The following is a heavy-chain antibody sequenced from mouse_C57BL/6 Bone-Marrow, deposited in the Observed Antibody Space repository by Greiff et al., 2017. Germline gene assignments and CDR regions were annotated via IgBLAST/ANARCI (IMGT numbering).Heavy chain of an antibody. CDR3: ARQDGNFPFAY. CDR1: GFTFSDYY. J-gene: IGHJ3*01. CDR2: ISNGGGST. Sequence: EVHLVESGGGLVQPGGSLKLSCAASGFTFSDYYMYWVRQTPEKRLEWVAYISNGGGSTYYPDTVKGRFTISRDNAKNTLYLQMSRLKSEDTAMYYCARQDGNFPFAYWGQGTLVTVSA. D-gene: IGHD2-1*01. V-gene: IGHV5-12*01.